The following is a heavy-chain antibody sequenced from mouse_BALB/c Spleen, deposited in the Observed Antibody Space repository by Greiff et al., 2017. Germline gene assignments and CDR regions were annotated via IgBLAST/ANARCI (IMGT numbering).Heavy chain of an antibody. CDR1: GFTFSNYW. V-gene: IGHV6-6*02. J-gene: IGHJ1*01. CDR3: TSPLYYDYGYFDV. D-gene: IGHD2-4*01. CDR2: IRLKSNNYAT. Sequence: EVKVEESGGGLVQPGGSMKLSCVASGFTFSNYWMNWVRQSPEKGLEWVAEIRLKSNNYATHYAESVKGRFTISRDDSKSSVYLQMNNLRAEDTGIYYCTSPLYYDYGYFDVWGAGTTVTVSS.